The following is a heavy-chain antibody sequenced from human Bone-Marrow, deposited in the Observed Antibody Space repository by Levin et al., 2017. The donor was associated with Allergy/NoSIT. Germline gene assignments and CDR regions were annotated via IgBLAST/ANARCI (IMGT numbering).Heavy chain of an antibody. V-gene: IGHV1-18*01. CDR1: GYTFSTYG. CDR3: ARDFPLETKVDCFDP. J-gene: IGHJ5*02. CDR2: ISSSHGDP. Sequence: GESLKISCKASGYTFSTYGISWVRQAPGQGLEWMGWISSSHGDPNLAQKFQDRLIMTTDTSTTTVYMELRSLRSDDTAVYYCARDFPLETKVDCFDPWGQGTLVTVSS. D-gene: IGHD4-11*01.